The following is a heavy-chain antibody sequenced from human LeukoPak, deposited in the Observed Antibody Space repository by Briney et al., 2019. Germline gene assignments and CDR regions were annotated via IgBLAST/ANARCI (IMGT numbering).Heavy chain of an antibody. J-gene: IGHJ4*02. CDR2: IYSSGSA. D-gene: IGHD1-1*01. V-gene: IGHV4-39*07. Sequence: SETLSLTCTVSGDSISSSSYCWGWIRQPPGKGLEWIGTIYSSGSAYYNPSLKSRVTISVDTSKNQFSLRLSSVTAADTAIYYCASARQLSFDFWGQGTLVTVSS. CDR3: ASARQLSFDF. CDR1: GDSISSSSYC.